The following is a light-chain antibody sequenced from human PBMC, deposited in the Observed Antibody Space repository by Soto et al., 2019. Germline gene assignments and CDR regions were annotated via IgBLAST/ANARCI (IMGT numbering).Light chain of an antibody. CDR2: AAS. Sequence: DTRMTQSPSSLSASVGDRVTITCRASQSISTYLNWYQQKPGKAPKLLIYAASSLQSGVPSRFGGSGSGTDFTLTINSLQPEDFATDYCQQSYSTPRTFGQGTKLEIK. CDR3: QQSYSTPRT. V-gene: IGKV1-39*01. J-gene: IGKJ2*01. CDR1: QSISTY.